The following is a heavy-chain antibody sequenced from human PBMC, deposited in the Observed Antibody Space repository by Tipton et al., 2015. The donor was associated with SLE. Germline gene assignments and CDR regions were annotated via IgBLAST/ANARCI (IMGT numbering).Heavy chain of an antibody. D-gene: IGHD3-16*01. J-gene: IGHJ5*02. Sequence: TLSLTCSVSGYSINNDNWWGWIRQPPGKALEWIGYFHYTGLTYYNPSLKSRVSMSLDTSRKQFSLTLNSVTAADTAVYYCARGLRGEGWFDPWGQGTLVTVSS. CDR2: FHYTGLT. CDR3: ARGLRGEGWFDP. V-gene: IGHV4-28*03. CDR1: GYSINNDNW.